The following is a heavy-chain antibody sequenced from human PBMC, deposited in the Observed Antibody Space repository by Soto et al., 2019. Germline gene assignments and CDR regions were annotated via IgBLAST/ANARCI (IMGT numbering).Heavy chain of an antibody. CDR1: GGTFSSYT. CDR2: IIPILGIA. V-gene: IGHV1-69*08. Sequence: QVQLVQSGAEVKKPGSSVKVSCKASGGTFSSYTISWVRQAPGQGLEWMGRIIPILGIANYAQKIQGRVTITADKSTSTAYMELSSLRSEDTAVYYCARERGGIDIVVVPAALFQYFDLWGRGTLVTVSS. D-gene: IGHD2-2*01. CDR3: ARERGGIDIVVVPAALFQYFDL. J-gene: IGHJ2*01.